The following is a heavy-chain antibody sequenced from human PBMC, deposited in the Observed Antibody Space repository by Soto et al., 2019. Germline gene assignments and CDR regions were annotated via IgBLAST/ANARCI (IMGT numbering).Heavy chain of an antibody. CDR2: IIPIFGTA. J-gene: IGHJ6*02. Sequence: SVKVSCKASGGTFSSYAISWVRQAPGQGLEWMGGIIPIFGTANYAQKFQGRATITADESTSTAYMELSSLRSEDTAVYYCAQHYYYYYYGMDVRGQGTTVTVSS. CDR3: AQHYYYYYYGMDV. V-gene: IGHV1-69*13. CDR1: GGTFSSYA.